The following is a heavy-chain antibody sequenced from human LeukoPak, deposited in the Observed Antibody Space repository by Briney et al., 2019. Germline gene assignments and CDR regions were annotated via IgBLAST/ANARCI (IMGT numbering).Heavy chain of an antibody. CDR2: ITANGDST. J-gene: IGHJ4*02. V-gene: IGHV3-43*02. CDR3: AKDIEAGTAGFSFDY. CDR1: GFSFAYYA. Sequence: GGSLRLSCAASGFSFAYYAMHWVRQAPGKGLECVSLITANGDSTYYADSVKGRFTISRDNSKNSLSLQMNSLRTEDTALYYCAKDIEAGTAGFSFDYWGQGTLVAVSS. D-gene: IGHD2-21*02.